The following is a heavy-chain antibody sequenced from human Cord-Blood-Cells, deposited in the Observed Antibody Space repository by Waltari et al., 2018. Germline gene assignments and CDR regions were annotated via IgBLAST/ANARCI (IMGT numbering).Heavy chain of an antibody. D-gene: IGHD2-21*02. J-gene: IGHJ3*02. CDR1: GGSISSYY. Sequence: QVQLQESGPGLVKPSETLSLTCTVSGGSISSYYWSWIRQPPGKGLEWIGYIYYSGSTNYNPSLKSRVTISVDTSKNQFALKLSSVTAADTAVYYCARFLGDYDAFDIWGQGTMVTVSS. CDR3: ARFLGDYDAFDI. V-gene: IGHV4-59*01. CDR2: IYYSGST.